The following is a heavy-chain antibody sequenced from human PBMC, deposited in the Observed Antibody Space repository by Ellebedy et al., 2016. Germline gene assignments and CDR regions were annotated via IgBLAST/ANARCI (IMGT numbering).Heavy chain of an antibody. CDR1: GFSFSAHT. V-gene: IGHV3-23*01. D-gene: IGHD1-26*01. CDR3: VRDAATSFDY. Sequence: GGSLRLSCAASGFSFSAHTMNWVRQAPGKGLEWVSVISASGTTNYADSVEGRFTISRDTSNSMLHLQMNSLTGEDTAIYYCVRDAATSFDYWGQGTLVTVSS. CDR2: ISASGTT. J-gene: IGHJ4*02.